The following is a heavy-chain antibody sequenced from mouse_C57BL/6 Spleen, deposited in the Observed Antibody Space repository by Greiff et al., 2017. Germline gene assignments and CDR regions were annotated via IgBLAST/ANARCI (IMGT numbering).Heavy chain of an antibody. CDR3: AREDYYGSPYFDY. CDR2: IYPGDGDT. V-gene: IGHV1-82*01. CDR1: GYAFSSSW. J-gene: IGHJ2*01. D-gene: IGHD1-1*01. Sequence: VQLQQSGPELVKPGASVKISCKASGYAFSSSWMNWVKQRPGKGLEWIGRIYPGDGDTNYNGKFKGKATLTADKSSSTAYMQLSSLTSEDSAVYFCAREDYYGSPYFDYWGQGTTLTVSS.